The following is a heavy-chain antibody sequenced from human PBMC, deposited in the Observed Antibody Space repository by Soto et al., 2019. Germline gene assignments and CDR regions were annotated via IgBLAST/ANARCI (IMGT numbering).Heavy chain of an antibody. CDR2: IYYSGST. J-gene: IGHJ6*02. D-gene: IGHD6-13*01. CDR1: GGSISSYY. V-gene: IGHV4-59*01. CDR3: AREADSSSWYYYYYGMDV. Sequence: PSETLSLTCTVSGGSISSYYWSWIRQPPGKGLEWIGYIYYSGSTNYNPSLKIRVTISVDTSKNQFSLKLSSVTAADTAVYYCAREADSSSWYYYYYGMDVWGQGTTVTVSS.